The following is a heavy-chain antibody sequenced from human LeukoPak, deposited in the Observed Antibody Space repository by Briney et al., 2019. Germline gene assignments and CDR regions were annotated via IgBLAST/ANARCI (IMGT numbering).Heavy chain of an antibody. CDR3: ARWAGNCYGSSGYPRPFEY. D-gene: IGHD3-22*01. CDR1: GFTFSSYW. J-gene: IGHJ4*02. V-gene: IGHV3-7*01. Sequence: GGSLRLSCAASGFTFSSYWMSWVRQAPGKGLEWVANIKQDGSEKYYVDSVKGRFTISRDNAKNSLYLQMNSLRAEDTAVYYCARWAGNCYGSSGYPRPFEYWGQGTLVTVSS. CDR2: IKQDGSEK.